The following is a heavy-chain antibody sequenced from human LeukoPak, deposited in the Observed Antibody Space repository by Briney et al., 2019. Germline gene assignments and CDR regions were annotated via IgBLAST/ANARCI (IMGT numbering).Heavy chain of an antibody. D-gene: IGHD6-13*01. CDR3: ARGSGSSWKNWFDP. Sequence: SETLSLTCTVSGGSISSYYWSWIRQPAGKGLEWIGRIYTSGSTNYNPSLKSRVTISVDTSKNQFSLKLSSVTAADTAVYYCARGSGSSWKNWFDPWGQGTLVTVSS. CDR1: GGSISSYY. V-gene: IGHV4-4*07. CDR2: IYTSGST. J-gene: IGHJ5*02.